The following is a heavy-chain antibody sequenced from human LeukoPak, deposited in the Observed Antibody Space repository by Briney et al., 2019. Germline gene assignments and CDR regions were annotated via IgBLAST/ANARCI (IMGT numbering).Heavy chain of an antibody. Sequence: SETLSLTCTVSGGSISSSSYYWGWIRQPPGKGLEWIGEIYHSGSTNYNPSLKSRVTISVDKSKNQFSLKLSSVTAADTAVYYCASSYGDTSLNWGQGTLVTVSS. V-gene: IGHV4-39*07. J-gene: IGHJ4*02. CDR2: IYHSGST. D-gene: IGHD4-17*01. CDR3: ASSYGDTSLN. CDR1: GGSISSSSYY.